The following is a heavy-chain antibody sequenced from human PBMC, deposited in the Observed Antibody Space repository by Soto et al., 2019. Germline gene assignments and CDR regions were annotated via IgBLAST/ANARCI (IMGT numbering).Heavy chain of an antibody. CDR3: TRGPRPSSVGTGAF. CDR1: GFTFSMYW. Sequence: GGSLRLSCTASGFTFSMYWMHWVRQVPGKGPEWVSRISDDGSRADYADSVKGRFTISRDNAKNTLYLEMHVLRADDTAVYYCTRGPRPSSVGTGAFWGQGTPVTV. CDR2: ISDDGSRA. V-gene: IGHV3-74*01. J-gene: IGHJ4*02. D-gene: IGHD3-10*01.